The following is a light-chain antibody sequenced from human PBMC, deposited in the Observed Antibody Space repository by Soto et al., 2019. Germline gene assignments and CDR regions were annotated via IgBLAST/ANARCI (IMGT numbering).Light chain of an antibody. CDR3: QQTYSDIS. J-gene: IGKJ4*01. Sequence: DVRITQSPSSLSASVGDAITITCRASRTINTYLNWFQQKPGEPPRLLIYGASTLHDGVPLRFSGSGSGADFTLTISGLQPEDFASYHCQQTYSDISFGGGTKVDI. CDR1: RTINTY. CDR2: GAS. V-gene: IGKV1-39*01.